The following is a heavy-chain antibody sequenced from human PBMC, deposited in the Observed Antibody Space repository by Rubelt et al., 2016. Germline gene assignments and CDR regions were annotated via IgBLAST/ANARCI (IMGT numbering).Heavy chain of an antibody. D-gene: IGHD3-22*01. CDR3: WGGWLVDDSRGGGGFDN. Sequence: QVQLVQSGAEVKKPGSSVKVSCKASGGTFSSYAISWVRQAPGQGLEWMGRIIPILGIANYAQKFQGRVTITADKSTSTAYMELSSLRSEDRGGDYFWGGWLVDDSRGGGGFDNWGQGTIVPVSS. CDR2: IIPILGIA. CDR1: GGTFSSYA. J-gene: IGHJ3*02. V-gene: IGHV1-69*04.